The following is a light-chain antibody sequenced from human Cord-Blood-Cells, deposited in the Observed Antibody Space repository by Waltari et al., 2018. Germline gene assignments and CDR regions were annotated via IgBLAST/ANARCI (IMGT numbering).Light chain of an antibody. CDR1: QSISSY. CDR3: QQSYSTPPT. V-gene: IGKV1-39*01. CDR2: AAS. J-gene: IGKJ4*01. Sequence: DIQITQSPSSLSASVGHRVTITCRASQSISSYLNWYQQKPGKAPKLLIYAASSLQSGVPARFSGSGSGTDFTLTISSLQSEDFATYYCQQSYSTPPTYGGGTKVEIK.